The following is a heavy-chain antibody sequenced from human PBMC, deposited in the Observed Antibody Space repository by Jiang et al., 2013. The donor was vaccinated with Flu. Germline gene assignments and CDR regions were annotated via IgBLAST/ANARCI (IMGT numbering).Heavy chain of an antibody. CDR1: TFSSYG. J-gene: IGHJ3*02. CDR3: AKDDHFVDTAMVTAFDI. D-gene: IGHD5-18*01. V-gene: IGHV3-23*01. CDR2: ISGSGGST. Sequence: TFSSYGMSWVRQAPGKGLEWVSAISGSGGSTYYADSVKGRFTISRDNSKNTLYLQMNSLRAEDTAVYYCAKDDHFVDTAMVTAFDIWGQGTMVTVSS.